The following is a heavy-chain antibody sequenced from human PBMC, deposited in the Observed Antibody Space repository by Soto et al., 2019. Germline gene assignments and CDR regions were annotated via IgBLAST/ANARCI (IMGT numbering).Heavy chain of an antibody. CDR2: ISAYNGNT. D-gene: IGHD4-17*01. Sequence: QVQLVQSGAEVKKPGASVKVSCKASGYTFTSYGISWVRQAPGQGLEWMGWISAYNGNTNYAQKLQGRVTMTTGTSTSTAYMELRSLRSDDTAVYYCARDLKGHDYGDDGEYKQTPPWFDPWGQGTLVTVSS. J-gene: IGHJ5*02. CDR1: GYTFTSYG. V-gene: IGHV1-18*04. CDR3: ARDLKGHDYGDDGEYKQTPPWFDP.